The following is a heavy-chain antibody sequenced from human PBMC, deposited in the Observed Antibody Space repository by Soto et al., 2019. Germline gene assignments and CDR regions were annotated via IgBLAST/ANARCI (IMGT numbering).Heavy chain of an antibody. V-gene: IGHV5-51*01. J-gene: IGHJ6*01. D-gene: IGHD3-3*01. CDR3: ARHLPALTIFGVGQPWSYYGTDC. CDR2: IYPGDSDT. CDR1: GYSFTSYW. Sequence: GESLKISCKGSGYSFTSYWIVWVRQMPGKGLEWMGIIYPGDSDTRYSPSFQGQVTISADKSISTAHLQWSSLKASDAAMYYCARHLPALTIFGVGQPWSYYGTDCWGKGTTVAVSS.